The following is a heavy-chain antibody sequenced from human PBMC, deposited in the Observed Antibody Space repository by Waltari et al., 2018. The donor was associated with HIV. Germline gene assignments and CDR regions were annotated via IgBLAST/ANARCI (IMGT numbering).Heavy chain of an antibody. CDR3: ARYGYYGMDV. D-gene: IGHD3-10*01. CDR2: ISSSSSTI. J-gene: IGHJ6*02. CDR1: GFTFSSYS. Sequence: EVQLVESGGGLVQPGGLLRLSCAASGFTFSSYSMNWVRQAPGKGLEWVSYISSSSSTIYYADSVKGRFTISRDNAKNSLYLQMNSLRAEDTAVYYCARYGYYGMDVWGQGTTVTVSS. V-gene: IGHV3-48*04.